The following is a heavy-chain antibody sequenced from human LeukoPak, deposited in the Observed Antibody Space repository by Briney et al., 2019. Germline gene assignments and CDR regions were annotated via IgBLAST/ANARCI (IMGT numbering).Heavy chain of an antibody. V-gene: IGHV1-18*01. D-gene: IGHD2-2*01. CDR3: ARGLPHCSSTSCWDPRLDAFDI. CDR1: GYTFTSYG. CDR2: ISAYNGNT. Sequence: ASVKVSCKASGYTFTSYGISWVRQAPGQGLEWMGWISAYNGNTNYAQKLQGRVTMTTDTSTSTAYMELRSLRSDDTAVYYCARGLPHCSSTSCWDPRLDAFDIWGQGTMVTVSS. J-gene: IGHJ3*02.